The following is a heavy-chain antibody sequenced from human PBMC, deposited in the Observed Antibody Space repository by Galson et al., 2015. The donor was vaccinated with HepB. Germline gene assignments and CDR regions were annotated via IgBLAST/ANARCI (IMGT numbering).Heavy chain of an antibody. CDR1: GFTFSSYS. J-gene: IGHJ6*02. CDR2: ISSSSSTI. D-gene: IGHD2-2*02. CDR3: ARERGGKYCSSTSCYKGGTIFGVVPPYGMDV. Sequence: SLRLSCAASGFTFSSYSMNWVRQAPGKGLEWVSYISSSSSTIYYADSVKGRFTISRDNAKNSLYLQMNSLRDEDTAVYYCARERGGKYCSSTSCYKGGTIFGVVPPYGMDVWGQGTTVTVSS. V-gene: IGHV3-48*02.